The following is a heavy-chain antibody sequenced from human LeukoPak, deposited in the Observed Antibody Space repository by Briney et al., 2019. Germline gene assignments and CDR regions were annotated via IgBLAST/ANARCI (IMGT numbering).Heavy chain of an antibody. CDR1: GYTFTSSD. CDR3: ARGRSGLAAAGTYDY. Sequence: ASVKVSCKASGYTFTSSDINWVRQATGQGLEWMGWINPKSGRTGYAKKFQDRVSMTMNTSLSTAYMEVSSLRFDDTAVYYCARGRSGLAAAGTYDYWGQGTLITVSS. D-gene: IGHD6-13*01. CDR2: INPKSGRT. V-gene: IGHV1-8*01. J-gene: IGHJ4*02.